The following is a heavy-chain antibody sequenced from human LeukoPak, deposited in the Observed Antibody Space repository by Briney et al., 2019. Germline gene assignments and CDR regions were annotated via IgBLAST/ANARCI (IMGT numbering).Heavy chain of an antibody. D-gene: IGHD2-2*01. CDR1: GFTFSSDS. Sequence: GGSLRLSCAASGFTFSSDSMNWVRQAPGKGLEWVSSISSSSSYICYADSVKGRFTISRDNAKNSLYLQMNSLRAEDMAVYYSARSQGGYCSSTSCYAPPSYFDYWGQGTLVTVSS. J-gene: IGHJ4*02. CDR2: ISSSSSYI. CDR3: ARSQGGYCSSTSCYAPPSYFDY. V-gene: IGHV3-21*01.